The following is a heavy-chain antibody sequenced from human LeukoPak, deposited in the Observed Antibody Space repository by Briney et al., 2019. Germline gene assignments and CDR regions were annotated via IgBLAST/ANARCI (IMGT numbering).Heavy chain of an antibody. D-gene: IGHD3-3*01. Sequence: PSETLSLTCAVYGGSFSGYYWSWIRQPPVKGLEWIGEINHSGSTNYNPSLKSRVTISVDTSKNQLSLKLSSVTAADTAVYYCARAGAGRTYYDFWSGYYERGQRPDYGMDVRGQGTTVTVSS. CDR1: GGSFSGYY. V-gene: IGHV4-34*01. J-gene: IGHJ6*02. CDR2: INHSGST. CDR3: ARAGAGRTYYDFWSGYYERGQRPDYGMDV.